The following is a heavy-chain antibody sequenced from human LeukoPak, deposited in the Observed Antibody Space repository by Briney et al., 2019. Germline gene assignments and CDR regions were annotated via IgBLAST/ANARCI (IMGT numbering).Heavy chain of an antibody. CDR2: INHSGST. J-gene: IGHJ6*03. Sequence: PSETLSLTCAVYGGSFSGYYWSWIRQPPGKGLEWIGEINHSGSTNYNPSLKSRVTISVDTSKNQFSLKLSSMTAADTAVYYCARGPAPEGNSNYYYYYMDVWGKGTTVTVSS. CDR1: GGSFSGYY. V-gene: IGHV4-34*01. CDR3: ARGPAPEGNSNYYYYYMDV. D-gene: IGHD1/OR15-1a*01.